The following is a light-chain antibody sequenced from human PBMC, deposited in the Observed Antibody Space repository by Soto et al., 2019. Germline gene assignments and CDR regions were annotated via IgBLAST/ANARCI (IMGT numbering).Light chain of an antibody. J-gene: IGKJ1*01. Sequence: EIMVSQSPSTLSVSPGERATLSCRASQSVSSNLAWYQQKPGQAPRLLIYDASNRATGIPARFSGSGSGTDFTLTISSLQSEDFAVYYCQQYNNWPPWTFGQGTKV. CDR2: DAS. CDR1: QSVSSN. CDR3: QQYNNWPPWT. V-gene: IGKV3D-15*01.